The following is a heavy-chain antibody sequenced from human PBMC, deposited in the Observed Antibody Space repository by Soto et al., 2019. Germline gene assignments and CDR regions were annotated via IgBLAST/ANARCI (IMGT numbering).Heavy chain of an antibody. CDR1: GYTFTSYY. CDR3: ARAIWSGYSWGYY. CDR2: INPSGGST. V-gene: IGHV1-46*03. Sequence: QVQLVQSGAEVKKPGASVKVSCKASGYTFTSYYMHWVRLAPGQGLEWRGIINPSGGSTSYAQKFAGRVTMTRDTSTSTVYMELSSLRYEDTAVYYCARAIWSGYSWGYYWGQGALVTVSS. J-gene: IGHJ4*02. D-gene: IGHD3-3*01.